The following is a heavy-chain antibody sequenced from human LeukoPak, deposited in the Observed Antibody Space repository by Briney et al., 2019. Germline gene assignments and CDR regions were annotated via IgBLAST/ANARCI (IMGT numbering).Heavy chain of an antibody. CDR1: GWSFSGYY. Sequence: PSETLSLTCAVYGWSFSGYYWSWIRQPPGKGLEWIGEINHSGSTKYNKSLKSRVTISVDTSKNQFSLKLSSVTAADTAVYYCARRVGRYFGERAYYYNYMDVWGKGTTVTISS. V-gene: IGHV4-34*01. CDR3: ARRVGRYFGERAYYYNYMDV. D-gene: IGHD3-10*01. CDR2: INHSGST. J-gene: IGHJ6*03.